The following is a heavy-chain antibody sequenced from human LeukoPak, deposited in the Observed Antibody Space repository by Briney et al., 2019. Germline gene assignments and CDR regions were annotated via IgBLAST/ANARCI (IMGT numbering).Heavy chain of an antibody. CDR3: GRGHWGLDY. J-gene: IGHJ4*02. D-gene: IGHD7-27*01. CDR2: IKQDGSEK. Sequence: PGGSLRLSCVASGFTFSSRDWMTWVRQAPGKGLEWVANIKQDGSEKNYVDSVKGRFTISRDNAKNSVDLQMNSLRAEDTAVYYCGRGHWGLDYWGQGALVTVSS. CDR1: GFTFSSRDW. V-gene: IGHV3-7*01.